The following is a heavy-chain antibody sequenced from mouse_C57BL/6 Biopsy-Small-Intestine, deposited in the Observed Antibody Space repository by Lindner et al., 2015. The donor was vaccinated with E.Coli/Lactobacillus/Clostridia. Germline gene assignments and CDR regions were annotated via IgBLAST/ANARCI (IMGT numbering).Heavy chain of an antibody. CDR3: ARDSLLLRYPGFAY. CDR1: GFIFSSYA. CDR2: ISDGGSYT. J-gene: IGHJ3*01. Sequence: VQLQESGGGLVKPGGSLKLSCAASGFIFSSYAMSWVRQTPEKRLEWVATISDGGSYTYYPDNVKGRFTISRDNAKNNLYLQMSHLKSEDTAMYYCARDSLLLRYPGFAYWGQGTLVTVSA. D-gene: IGHD1-1*01. V-gene: IGHV5-4*01.